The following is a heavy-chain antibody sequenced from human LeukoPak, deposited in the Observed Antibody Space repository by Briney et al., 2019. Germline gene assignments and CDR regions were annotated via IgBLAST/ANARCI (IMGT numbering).Heavy chain of an antibody. CDR1: GGSISSGGYY. V-gene: IGHV4-61*08. Sequence: PSETLSLTCTVSGGSISSGGYYWSWIRQHPGKGLEWIGYIYYSGSTNYNPSLKSRVTISVDTSKNQFSLKLSSVTAADTAVYYCARGNPTITPKGSDKKRYYYGMDVWGQGTTVTVSS. CDR2: IYYSGST. CDR3: ARGNPTITPKGSDKKRYYYGMDV. J-gene: IGHJ6*02. D-gene: IGHD5-12*01.